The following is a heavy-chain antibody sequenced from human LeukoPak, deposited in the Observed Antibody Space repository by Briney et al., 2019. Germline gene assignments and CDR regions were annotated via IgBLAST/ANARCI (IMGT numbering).Heavy chain of an antibody. CDR3: ARMASSGWYNFDY. V-gene: IGHV4-4*07. D-gene: IGHD6-19*01. CDR2: IYTTGST. J-gene: IGHJ4*02. Sequence: PSETLSLTCTVSGGSISSYYWSWIRQPAGKGPEWIGLIYTTGSTNYNPSLKSRVTMSVDTSKNQFSLKLSSVTAADTAVYYCARMASSGWYNFDYLGQGTLVTVSS. CDR1: GGSISSYY.